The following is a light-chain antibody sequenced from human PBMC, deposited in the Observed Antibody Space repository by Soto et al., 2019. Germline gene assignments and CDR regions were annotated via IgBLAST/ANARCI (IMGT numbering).Light chain of an antibody. CDR1: QSLVHRDGNTY. CDR3: MQGSHWPPIT. J-gene: IGKJ5*01. Sequence: FVVTPSPLSLPVTLGQAASISCRSSQSLVHRDGNTYLSWFRQRPGQSPRRLIYKVSNREAGVPDRFSGSGSGTDFTLKISRVEAEDVGLYYCMQGSHWPPITFGQGTRLEIK. CDR2: KVS. V-gene: IGKV2-30*02.